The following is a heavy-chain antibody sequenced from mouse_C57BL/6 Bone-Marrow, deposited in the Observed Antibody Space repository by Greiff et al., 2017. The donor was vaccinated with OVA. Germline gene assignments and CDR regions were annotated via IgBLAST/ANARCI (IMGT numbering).Heavy chain of an antibody. CDR3: AKNGGYEGLYFDY. Sequence: VMLVESGPGLVQPSQSLSITCPVSGFSLTSYGVHWVRQSPGKGLEWLGVIWRGGSTDYNAAFMSRLSLPKDTSKSHVFFKMNSLQADDTAIYDCAKNGGYEGLYFDYWGQGTTLTGSS. D-gene: IGHD2-2*01. J-gene: IGHJ2*01. CDR2: IWRGGST. CDR1: GFSLTSYG. V-gene: IGHV2-5*01.